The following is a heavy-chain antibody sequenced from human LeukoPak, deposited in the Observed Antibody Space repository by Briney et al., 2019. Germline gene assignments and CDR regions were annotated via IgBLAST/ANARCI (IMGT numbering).Heavy chain of an antibody. CDR3: ASEGYCSSTSCYDY. J-gene: IGHJ4*02. Sequence: PGGSLRLSCAASGFTFSSYWMHWVRQAPGKGLVWVSRINSDGSSTSYADSVKGRFTISRGNAKNTLYLQMNSLRAEDTAVYYCASEGYCSSTSCYDYWGQGTLVTVSS. D-gene: IGHD2-2*01. CDR2: INSDGSST. V-gene: IGHV3-74*01. CDR1: GFTFSSYW.